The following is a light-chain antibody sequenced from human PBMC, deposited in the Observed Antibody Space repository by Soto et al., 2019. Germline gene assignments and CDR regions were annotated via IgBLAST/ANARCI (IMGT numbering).Light chain of an antibody. CDR1: SSDIGGYDH. CDR2: EFT. Sequence: QSALTQPPSASGSPGQSVTISCTGTSSDIGGYDHVSWYRQDPGKAPKVMIYEFTKRPSGVPDRFSGSKAGNTASLTVFGLQAEDEANYYCGSFAGPVWVFGGGTKLTVL. J-gene: IGLJ3*02. V-gene: IGLV2-8*01. CDR3: GSFAGPVWV.